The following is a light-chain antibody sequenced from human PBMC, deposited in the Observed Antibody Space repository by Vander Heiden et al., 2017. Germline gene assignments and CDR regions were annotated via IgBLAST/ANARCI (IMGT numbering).Light chain of an antibody. CDR1: SSDVGAYNY. V-gene: IGLV2-14*03. Sequence: QSALTQPASVSGSPGQSITISCAGTSSDVGAYNYVSWYQQHPGKAPKLLIYDFITRPSGVSDRFSGSKSGDTASLTISGLQAEDEADYYCSSYTSSTTLVVFGGGTKLTVL. CDR2: DFI. CDR3: SSYTSSTTLVV. J-gene: IGLJ2*01.